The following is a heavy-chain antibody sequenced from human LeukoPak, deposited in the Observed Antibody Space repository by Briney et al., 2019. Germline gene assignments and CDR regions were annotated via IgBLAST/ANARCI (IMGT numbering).Heavy chain of an antibody. V-gene: IGHV3-7*01. CDR2: IKQDGGEK. Sequence: GGSLRLSCAASGFTFSTYWLSWVGQAPGKGVEGVAKIKQDGGEKLYVDSVKGRFTISRDTSTNSLYLQMNSLRAEDTAVYYCARVGGFDILTGYHKDRPYDYWGQGTLVTVSS. CDR3: ARVGGFDILTGYHKDRPYDY. D-gene: IGHD3-9*01. J-gene: IGHJ4*02. CDR1: GFTFSTYW.